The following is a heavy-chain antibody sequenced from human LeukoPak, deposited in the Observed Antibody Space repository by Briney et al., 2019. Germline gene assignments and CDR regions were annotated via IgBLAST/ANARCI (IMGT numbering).Heavy chain of an antibody. Sequence: SVKVSCKASGGTFSSYAISWVRQAPGQGLEWMGGIIPIFGTANYAQKFQGRVTLTADESTSTAYMELSSLRSEDTAVYYCARDTIPDCSGGSCYGHVSYFDYWGQGTLVTVSS. CDR1: GGTFSSYA. CDR2: IIPIFGTA. V-gene: IGHV1-69*13. J-gene: IGHJ4*02. D-gene: IGHD2-15*01. CDR3: ARDTIPDCSGGSCYGHVSYFDY.